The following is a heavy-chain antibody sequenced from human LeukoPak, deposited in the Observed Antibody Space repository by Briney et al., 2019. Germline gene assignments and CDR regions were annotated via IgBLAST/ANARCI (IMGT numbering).Heavy chain of an antibody. D-gene: IGHD6-13*01. CDR1: GFTFSSYE. J-gene: IGHJ4*02. CDR2: ISSSGNTI. Sequence: PGGSLRLSCAASGFTFSSYEMNWVRQAPGKGLEWVSYISSSGNTIYYADSVKGRFTISRDNAKKSLYLQMNSLRAEDTAVYYCARDREGSSWYDYWGQGTLVTVSS. V-gene: IGHV3-48*03. CDR3: ARDREGSSWYDY.